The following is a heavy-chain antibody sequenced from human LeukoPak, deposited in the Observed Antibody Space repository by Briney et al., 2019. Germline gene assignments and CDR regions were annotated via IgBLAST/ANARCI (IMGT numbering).Heavy chain of an antibody. CDR3: ARGYSGSWYDS. V-gene: IGHV4-59*01. D-gene: IGHD1-26*01. Sequence: SETLSLTCTVSGGSISSYYWSWIRQPPGKGLEWIGSIYYSGSTNYNPSLKSRVTISIDTSKNQSSLKLSSVTAADTAVYYCARGYSGSWYDSWGQGTLVTVSS. J-gene: IGHJ5*01. CDR1: GGSISSYY. CDR2: IYYSGST.